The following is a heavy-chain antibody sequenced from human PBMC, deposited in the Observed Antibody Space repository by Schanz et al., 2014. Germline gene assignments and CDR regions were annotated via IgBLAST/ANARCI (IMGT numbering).Heavy chain of an antibody. J-gene: IGHJ4*02. CDR3: ASPSGYSDYGTYFDF. CDR1: GFSLNTYG. Sequence: QAQLMESGGGVVQPGTSLILSCSVSGFSLNTYGIHWFRQPAGKGLEWVAVISYDGSNKYYADSVKGRFTISRDNSKNTLYLQMNTLRTEDTAVYYCASPSGYSDYGTYFDFGGQGTLVTVSS. CDR2: ISYDGSNK. D-gene: IGHD5-12*01. V-gene: IGHV3-30*19.